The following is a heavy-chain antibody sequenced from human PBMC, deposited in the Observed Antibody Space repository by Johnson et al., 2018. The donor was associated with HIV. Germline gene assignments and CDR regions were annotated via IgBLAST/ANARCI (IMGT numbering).Heavy chain of an antibody. D-gene: IGHD6-13*01. V-gene: IGHV3-66*02. Sequence: MLLVESGGGVVQPEKSLRLSCAASGFTFSSNYMSWVRQAPGKGLEWVSVIYSGGSTYYADSVKGRFTISRDNSKNTLYLQMNSLRAEDTAVYYCAKDLSSSLGPGAFDIWGQGTMVTVSS. CDR1: GFTFSSNY. CDR3: AKDLSSSLGPGAFDI. J-gene: IGHJ3*02. CDR2: IYSGGST.